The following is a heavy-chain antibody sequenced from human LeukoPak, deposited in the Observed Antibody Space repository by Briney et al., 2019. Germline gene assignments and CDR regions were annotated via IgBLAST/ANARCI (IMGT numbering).Heavy chain of an antibody. V-gene: IGHV3-23*01. J-gene: IGHJ4*02. CDR3: ARGSWFGELSLDY. CDR1: GFKFSSYA. CDR2: IGGDGGRT. D-gene: IGHD3-10*01. Sequence: GGSLRLSCVASGFKFSSYAMGWVRQAPGKGLEWVSIIGGDGGRTYYADSVKGRFTISRDNAKNSLYLQMNSLRAEDTAVYYCARGSWFGELSLDYWGQGTLVTVSS.